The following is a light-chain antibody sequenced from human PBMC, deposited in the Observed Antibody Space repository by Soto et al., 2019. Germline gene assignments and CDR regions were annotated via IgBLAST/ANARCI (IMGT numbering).Light chain of an antibody. J-gene: IGKJ5*01. CDR1: QYVSSSF. CDR2: GAS. V-gene: IGKV3-20*01. CDR3: QQFGSSLPIT. Sequence: EIELTQSPGTLSLSPGERATLSCRASQYVSSSFLAWIQQKPGLAPRLLIYGASSRATGIPDRFSGGGSGTDFTITISRLEPEDFGVYYCQQFGSSLPITVGQGTRLEIK.